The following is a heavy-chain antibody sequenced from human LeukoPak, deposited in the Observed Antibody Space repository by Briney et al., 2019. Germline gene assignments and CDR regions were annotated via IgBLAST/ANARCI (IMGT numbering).Heavy chain of an antibody. Sequence: GGSLRLSCAASGGMFNNYAMSWVRQAPGRGLEWVSSISESGGHTYYANSVKGRFTISRDNSKKTLYLEVKSLRAEDTAVYYCAISPGVVGGTGIDFWGQGTLVTVSS. V-gene: IGHV3-23*01. CDR1: GGMFNNYA. CDR3: AISPGVVGGTGIDF. D-gene: IGHD1-26*01. CDR2: ISESGGHT. J-gene: IGHJ4*02.